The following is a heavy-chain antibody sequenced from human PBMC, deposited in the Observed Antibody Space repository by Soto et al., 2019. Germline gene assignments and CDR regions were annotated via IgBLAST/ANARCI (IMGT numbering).Heavy chain of an antibody. CDR2: ISWNSGSI. J-gene: IGHJ6*03. D-gene: IGHD2-15*01. CDR1: GFTFDDYA. CDR3: AKGKVAGYYCYCMDV. V-gene: IGHV3-9*01. Sequence: VQLGESGGCLVQPGRSLRLSCAASGFTFDDYAMPSVRQAPGKGLEGVSGISWNSGSIGYADSVKGRFTISRDNAKNSLYLQMNSLRAEDTALYYCAKGKVAGYYCYCMDVWGKGTTVTVSS.